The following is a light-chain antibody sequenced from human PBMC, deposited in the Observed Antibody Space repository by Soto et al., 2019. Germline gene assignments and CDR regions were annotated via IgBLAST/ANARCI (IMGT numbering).Light chain of an antibody. Sequence: EIVMTQSPVTLSVSPGERATLSCRASQSIGINLAWYQHKPGQTPRLLIYGASVRATGIPARFSGGGSGTEFTLIISSLQSEDFAVYYCQQYAKWPLTFGGGSKVEIK. CDR2: GAS. CDR1: QSIGIN. V-gene: IGKV3-15*01. J-gene: IGKJ4*01. CDR3: QQYAKWPLT.